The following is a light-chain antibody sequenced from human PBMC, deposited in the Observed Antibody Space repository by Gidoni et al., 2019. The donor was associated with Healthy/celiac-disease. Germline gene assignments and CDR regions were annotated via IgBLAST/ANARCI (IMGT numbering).Light chain of an antibody. Sequence: DIQMTQSPSSLSASVGDRVTITCRASQSISSYLNWYQQKQGKAPKLLIYAASSLQSGVPSMFSGSGCGTDVSITISSLQPEDFATYYCQQSYSTPSITFGQGTRLEIK. J-gene: IGKJ5*01. CDR1: QSISSY. V-gene: IGKV1-39*01. CDR3: QQSYSTPSIT. CDR2: AAS.